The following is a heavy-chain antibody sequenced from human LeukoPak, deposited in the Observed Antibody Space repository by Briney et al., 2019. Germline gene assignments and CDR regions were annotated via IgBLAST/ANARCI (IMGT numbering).Heavy chain of an antibody. CDR3: ARRLQWLFTVFDY. D-gene: IGHD6-19*01. J-gene: IGHJ4*02. CDR1: GDSVSSDYY. Sequence: PSETLSLTCTVSGDSVSSDYYWGWIRQPPGKGLEWIGSIYHSGSTYYNPSLKSRVAISVDTSKNQFSLKLSSVTAADTAVYYCARRLQWLFTVFDYWGQGTLVTVSS. CDR2: IYHSGST. V-gene: IGHV4-38-2*02.